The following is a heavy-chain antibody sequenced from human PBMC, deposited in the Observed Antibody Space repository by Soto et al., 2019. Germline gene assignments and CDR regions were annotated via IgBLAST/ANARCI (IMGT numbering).Heavy chain of an antibody. Sequence: SETLSLTCTVSGGSISSSSYYWGWIRKPPGKGLEWIGSIYYSGSTYYNPSLKSRVTISVDTSKNQFSLKLSSVTAADTAVYYFARDSQLGIFDYWGQGTLVTVSS. CDR3: ARDSQLGIFDY. CDR1: GGSISSSSYY. D-gene: IGHD7-27*01. V-gene: IGHV4-39*07. CDR2: IYYSGST. J-gene: IGHJ4*02.